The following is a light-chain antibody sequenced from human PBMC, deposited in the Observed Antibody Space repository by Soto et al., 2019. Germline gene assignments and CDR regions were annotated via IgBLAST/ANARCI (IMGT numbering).Light chain of an antibody. CDR2: RND. CDR1: SSNVGVNF. CDR3: AAWDDSLRGRV. V-gene: IGLV1-47*01. J-gene: IGLJ1*01. Sequence: QSVLTQPPSASGTPGQRVTISCSGSSSNVGVNFVYWYQHLPGTAPKLLIYRNDQRPSGVPDRFSGSKSGTSSSLAISGLRNEDEADSYCAAWDDSLRGRVFGTGTKLTVL.